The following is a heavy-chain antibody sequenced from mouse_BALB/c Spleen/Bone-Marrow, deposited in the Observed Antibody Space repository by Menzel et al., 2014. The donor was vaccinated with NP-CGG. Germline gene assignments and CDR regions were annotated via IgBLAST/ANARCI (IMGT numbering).Heavy chain of an antibody. J-gene: IGHJ4*01. CDR1: GFDFSRYW. CDR2: INPDSSTI. D-gene: IGHD2-1*01. Sequence: EVQLQESGGGLVQPGGSLELSCAASGFDFSRYWMSWVRQAPGKGLEWIGEINPDSSTINYTPSLKDKFIISRDNAKNTLYLQMSKVRSEDTALYYCARDGNYVFYAMDYWGQGTSVTVSS. V-gene: IGHV4-1*02. CDR3: ARDGNYVFYAMDY.